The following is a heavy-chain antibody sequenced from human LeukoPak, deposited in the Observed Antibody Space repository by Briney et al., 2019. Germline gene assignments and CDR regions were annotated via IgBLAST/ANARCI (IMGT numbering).Heavy chain of an antibody. Sequence: ASVKVSCTASGYLFTHYYINWVRQAPGQGLEWVGWINPSSGGTKYAPKFKGRVTMTRDTSVTTVYLEMKNLTSDDTGVFYCAREVDMDLGTSSADYWGQGTLVTVSS. J-gene: IGHJ4*02. CDR2: INPSSGGT. V-gene: IGHV1-2*02. CDR1: GYLFTHYY. D-gene: IGHD6-6*01. CDR3: AREVDMDLGTSSADY.